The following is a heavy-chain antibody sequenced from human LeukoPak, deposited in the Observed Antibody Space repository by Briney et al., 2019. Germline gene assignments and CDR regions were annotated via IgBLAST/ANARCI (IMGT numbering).Heavy chain of an antibody. V-gene: IGHV5-51*01. Sequence: GESLKISCKGSGFTFSTYSFAWVRQMPGKGLEWMGVIYAGDSSTRYSPSFQGQVTISVDKSISTAYLQWSSLKASDTAMYYCATHTAMDPYYFDYWGQGTLVTVSS. D-gene: IGHD5-18*01. J-gene: IGHJ4*02. CDR3: ATHTAMDPYYFDY. CDR2: IYAGDSST. CDR1: GFTFSTYS.